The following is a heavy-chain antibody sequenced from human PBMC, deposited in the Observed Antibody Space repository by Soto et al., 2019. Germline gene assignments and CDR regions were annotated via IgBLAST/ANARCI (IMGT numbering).Heavy chain of an antibody. Sequence: SETLSLTCSVSGDSISRIDYYWTWIRQHPEKGLEWIGNIYFRGNTYYSPSLESRLTISVDTSKNQFSLKLTSVTAADTAVYYCAREGGSYDSGGYLIRGAFDIWGQGTMITVSS. CDR1: GDSISRIDYY. J-gene: IGHJ3*02. CDR3: AREGGSYDSGGYLIRGAFDI. D-gene: IGHD3-22*01. CDR2: IYFRGNT. V-gene: IGHV4-31*03.